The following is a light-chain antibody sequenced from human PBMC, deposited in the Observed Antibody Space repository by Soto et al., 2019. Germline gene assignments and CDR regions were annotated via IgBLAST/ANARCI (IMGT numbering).Light chain of an antibody. Sequence: VMTQSPATLSGSPGERATLSCWASETVATNLAWYQQKPGQAPRLLISGASTRAAGISDRFRGSGSGTEFTLTISSLRSEDSAIYYCQQYFEWPPMTFGQGTKVEI. CDR2: GAS. CDR3: QQYFEWPPMT. J-gene: IGKJ1*01. CDR1: ETVATN. V-gene: IGKV3-15*01.